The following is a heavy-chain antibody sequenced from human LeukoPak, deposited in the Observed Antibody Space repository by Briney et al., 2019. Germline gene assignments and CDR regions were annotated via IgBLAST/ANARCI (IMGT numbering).Heavy chain of an antibody. J-gene: IGHJ4*02. V-gene: IGHV1-8*01. CDR2: MNPNSGNT. D-gene: IGHD4-17*01. CDR1: GYTFTSYD. Sequence: ASVKVSCKASGYTFTSYDINWVRQATGQGLEWMGWMNPNSGNTGYAQKFQGRVTMTRNTSISTAYMELSSLRSEDTAVYYCARGSWGHGDYYFDYWGQGTLVTVSS. CDR3: ARGSWGHGDYYFDY.